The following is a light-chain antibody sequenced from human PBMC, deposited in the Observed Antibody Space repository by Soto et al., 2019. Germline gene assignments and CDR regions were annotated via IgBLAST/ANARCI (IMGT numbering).Light chain of an antibody. CDR3: AAWDDSLNVL. CDR1: SSNIGSNT. Sequence: QSVLTQPPSASGTPGQRVTISCSGSSSNIGSNTVNWYQQLPGTAPKLLIYSNNQRPSGVPDRFSGSKSGTSASLAISGLKSEDEDDYYCAAWDDSLNVLFGGGTKLTVL. V-gene: IGLV1-44*01. CDR2: SNN. J-gene: IGLJ2*01.